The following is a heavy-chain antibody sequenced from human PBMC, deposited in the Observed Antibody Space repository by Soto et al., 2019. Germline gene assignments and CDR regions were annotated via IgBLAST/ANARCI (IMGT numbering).Heavy chain of an antibody. CDR2: VYPGDSDT. CDR1: GYRFASYG. CDR3: AKDLMLDDFWSGYYPNGFDL. Sequence: PGVLLRISWQGSGYRFASYGVGRMRKIQGKGREWMGIVYPGDSDTRYSPSFQGQVTISADKSISTAYLQWSSLRAEDTAVYYCAKDLMLDDFWSGYYPNGFDLWGQGTLVTVSS. J-gene: IGHJ5*02. D-gene: IGHD3-3*01. V-gene: IGHV5-51*01.